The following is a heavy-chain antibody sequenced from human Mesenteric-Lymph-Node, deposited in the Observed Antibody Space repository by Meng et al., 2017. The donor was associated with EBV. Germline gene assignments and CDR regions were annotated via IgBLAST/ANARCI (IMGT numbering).Heavy chain of an antibody. V-gene: IGHV4-31*03. J-gene: IGHJ5*02. Sequence: VHRQEQDPGLVKPSQTLALTSTVSGGSVSSGGFYWSWIRQHPGKGLEWIGYIYYSGSTYYNPSLRSRVAISIDTSKNQFSLKLTSVTAADTAVYFCARTNYGDYNWFDPWGQGTLVTVSS. CDR1: GGSVSSGGFY. D-gene: IGHD4-17*01. CDR3: ARTNYGDYNWFDP. CDR2: IYYSGST.